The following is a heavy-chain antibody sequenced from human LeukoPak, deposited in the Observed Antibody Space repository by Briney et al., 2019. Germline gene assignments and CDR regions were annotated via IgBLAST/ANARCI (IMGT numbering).Heavy chain of an antibody. CDR3: ARVQPGSYYNAGFDY. Sequence: PGGSLRLSCAASGFTFSSYGMHWVRQAPGKGLEWVAVVWYDGSNKYYADSVKGRFTISRDNSKNTLYLQMNSLRAEDTAVYYCARVQPGSYYNAGFDYWGQGTLVTVSS. D-gene: IGHD3-10*01. V-gene: IGHV3-33*01. CDR2: VWYDGSNK. J-gene: IGHJ4*02. CDR1: GFTFSSYG.